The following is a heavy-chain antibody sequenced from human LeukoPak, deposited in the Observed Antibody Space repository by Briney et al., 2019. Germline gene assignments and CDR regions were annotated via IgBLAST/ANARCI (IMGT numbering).Heavy chain of an antibody. CDR1: GVSISGYY. J-gene: IGHJ3*02. CDR3: ARRGVSASDI. CDR2: IHYSGKT. D-gene: IGHD3-3*01. Sequence: PSETLSLTCTVSGVSISGYYWTWTRQPPGKGLEWIGQIHYSGKTDYNPSLMSRITISVDASKNQIFLKLSSVTAADTAMYYCARRGVSASDIWGQGTMVTVSS. V-gene: IGHV4-59*01.